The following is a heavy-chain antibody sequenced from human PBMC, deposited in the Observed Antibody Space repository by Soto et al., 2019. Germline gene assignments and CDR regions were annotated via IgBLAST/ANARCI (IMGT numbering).Heavy chain of an antibody. J-gene: IGHJ6*02. D-gene: IGHD3-3*01. CDR3: ARDPSYYDFWSGYPVGMDV. V-gene: IGHV6-1*01. CDR1: GDSVSRNSAA. Sequence: PSQTLSLTCAISGDSVSRNSAAWNWIRQSPSRGLEWLGRTYYRSKWYNDYAVSVKSRITINPDTSKNQFSLQLNSVTPEDTAVYYCARDPSYYDFWSGYPVGMDVWGQGTTVTVSS. CDR2: TYYRSKWYN.